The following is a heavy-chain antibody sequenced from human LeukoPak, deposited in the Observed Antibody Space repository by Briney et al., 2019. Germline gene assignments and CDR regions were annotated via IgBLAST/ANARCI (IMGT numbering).Heavy chain of an antibody. Sequence: PSETLSLTCTVSGGSISSSSSYWGWIRQPPGKGLEWIGSVRYSGKTYYNPSLKSRVTMSLDTSTNPFSLRLTSVTAADTAVYSCARHYYDSSGLAYYFDYWGQGTLVTVSS. J-gene: IGHJ4*02. CDR1: GGSISSSSSY. CDR3: ARHYYDSSGLAYYFDY. CDR2: VRYSGKT. V-gene: IGHV4-39*01. D-gene: IGHD3-22*01.